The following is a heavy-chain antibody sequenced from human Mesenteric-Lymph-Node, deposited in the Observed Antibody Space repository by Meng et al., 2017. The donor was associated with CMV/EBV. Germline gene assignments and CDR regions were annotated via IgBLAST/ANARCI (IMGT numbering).Heavy chain of an antibody. CDR2: INPVSGDT. J-gene: IGHJ6*02. Sequence: ASVKVSCKASGYTFTNWVRQATGQGLEWMGWINPVSGDTNYAQKFQGRVTMTGDTSITTAYMELSRLRSDDTAVYYCAIGYTEYQQVFYYYYGMDVWGQGTTVTVSS. CDR3: AIGYTEYQQVFYYYYGMDV. D-gene: IGHD1-14*01. CDR1: GYTFT. V-gene: IGHV1-2*02.